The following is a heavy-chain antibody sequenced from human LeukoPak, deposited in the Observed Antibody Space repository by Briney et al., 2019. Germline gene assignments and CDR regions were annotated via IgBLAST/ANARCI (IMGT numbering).Heavy chain of an antibody. CDR1: GSTFSSYA. Sequence: PGGSLRLSCAASGSTFSSYAMSWVRQAPGKGLEWVSAISGSGGSTYYADSVKGRFTISRDNSKNTLYLQMNSLRAEDTAVYYCVKAYGSGSYSGFDYWGQGTLVTVSS. D-gene: IGHD3-10*01. CDR2: ISGSGGST. J-gene: IGHJ4*02. CDR3: VKAYGSGSYSGFDY. V-gene: IGHV3-23*01.